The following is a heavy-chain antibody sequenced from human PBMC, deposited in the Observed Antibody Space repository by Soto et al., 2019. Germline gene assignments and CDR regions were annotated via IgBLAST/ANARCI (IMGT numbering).Heavy chain of an antibody. Sequence: QVQLVQSGAEVKKPGASVKVSGKASGYTFTNSYIHWVRQAPGQGLEWMALLNPNGGSTNYAQNVQGRVTVTRDTSTSTVYMELASLTSEDTAVYYCARNLSAGDYWGQVTLVTVSS. CDR2: LNPNGGST. V-gene: IGHV1-46*01. CDR3: ARNLSAGDY. D-gene: IGHD6-13*01. CDR1: GYTFTNSY. J-gene: IGHJ4*02.